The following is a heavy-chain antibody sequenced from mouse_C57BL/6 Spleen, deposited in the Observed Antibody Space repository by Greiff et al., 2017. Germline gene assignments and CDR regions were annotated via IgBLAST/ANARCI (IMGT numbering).Heavy chain of an antibody. V-gene: IGHV1-82*01. Sequence: VQLQESGPELVKPGASVKISCKASGYAFSSSWMNWVKQRPGKGLEWIGRIYPGDGDTNYNGKFKGKATLTADKSSSTAYMQLSSLTSEDSAVYFCARDYSNYLYYAMDYWGQGTSVTVSS. CDR1: GYAFSSSW. CDR2: IYPGDGDT. J-gene: IGHJ4*01. CDR3: ARDYSNYLYYAMDY. D-gene: IGHD2-5*01.